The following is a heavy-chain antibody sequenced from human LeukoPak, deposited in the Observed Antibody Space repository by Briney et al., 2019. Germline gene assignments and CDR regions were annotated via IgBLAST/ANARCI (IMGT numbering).Heavy chain of an antibody. CDR2: ISYDGSNK. CDR1: GFTFSSYT. V-gene: IGHV3-30*04. J-gene: IGHJ3*02. Sequence: PGGSLRLSSAASGFTFSSYTMHWVRQAPGKGLEWVAVISYDGSNKYYADSVKGRFTISRDNSKNTLYLQMNSLRAEDTAVYYCARGRDSSGYDDAFDIWGQGTMITASS. CDR3: ARGRDSSGYDDAFDI. D-gene: IGHD3-22*01.